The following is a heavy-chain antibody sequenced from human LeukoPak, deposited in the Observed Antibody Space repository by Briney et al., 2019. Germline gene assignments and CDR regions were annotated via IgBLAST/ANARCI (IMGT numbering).Heavy chain of an antibody. V-gene: IGHV1-46*01. CDR2: INPSGGST. J-gene: IGHJ4*02. Sequence: ASVKVSCKASGHTFTSYYMHWVRQAPGQGLEWMGIINPSGGSTSYAQKFQGRVTMTRDTSTSTVYMELSSLRSEDTAAYYCAALAVAGPFDYWGQGTLVTVSS. D-gene: IGHD6-19*01. CDR3: AALAVAGPFDY. CDR1: GHTFTSYY.